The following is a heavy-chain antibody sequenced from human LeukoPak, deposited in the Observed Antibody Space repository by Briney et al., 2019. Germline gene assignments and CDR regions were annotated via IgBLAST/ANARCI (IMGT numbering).Heavy chain of an antibody. V-gene: IGHV3-23*01. CDR3: AKGGAVSSKSITMIRGTRRDYYYMDV. D-gene: IGHD3-10*01. CDR1: GFTFCIYS. J-gene: IGHJ6*03. CDR2: LSDSGGST. Sequence: AGGSLRLSCAASGFTFCIYSMNWARQAPGKGLEWVSALSDSGGSTFYADSVKGRSTISRDNSKNTLYLQMNRLRAEDTAAYYCAKGGAVSSKSITMIRGTRRDYYYMDVWGKGTTVTISS.